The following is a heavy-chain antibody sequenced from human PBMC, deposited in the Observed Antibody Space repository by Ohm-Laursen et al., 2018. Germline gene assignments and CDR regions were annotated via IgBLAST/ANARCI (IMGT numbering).Heavy chain of an antibody. Sequence: SLRLSCAASGFTSSSYSMNWVRQAPGKGLEWVSSISSSSSYIYYADSVKGRFTISRDNAKNSLYLQMNSLRAEDTAVYYCASGPPDYYYGMDVWGQGTTVTVSS. CDR1: GFTSSSYS. CDR3: ASGPPDYYYGMDV. CDR2: ISSSSSYI. D-gene: IGHD1-14*01. V-gene: IGHV3-21*01. J-gene: IGHJ6*02.